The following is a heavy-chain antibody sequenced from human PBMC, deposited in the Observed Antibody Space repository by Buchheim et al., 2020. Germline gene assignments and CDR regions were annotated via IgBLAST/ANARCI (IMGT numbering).Heavy chain of an antibody. CDR1: GGSISSSSYY. Sequence: QLQLQESGPGLVKPSETLSLTCTVSGGSISSSSYYWGWIRQPPGKGLEWIGSIYYSGSTYYNPSLKSRVTISVDTSKNQFSLKLSSVTAADTAVYYCARLPKITGTTTWFDPWGQGTL. CDR3: ARLPKITGTTTWFDP. CDR2: IYYSGST. D-gene: IGHD1/OR15-1a*01. J-gene: IGHJ5*02. V-gene: IGHV4-39*01.